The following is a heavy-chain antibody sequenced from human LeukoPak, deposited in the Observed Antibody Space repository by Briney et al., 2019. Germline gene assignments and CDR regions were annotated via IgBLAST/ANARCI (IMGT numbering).Heavy chain of an antibody. CDR1: GFTFSGNY. D-gene: IGHD3-16*01. CDR2: IYSGGTT. V-gene: IGHV3-53*05. Sequence: PGGSLRLSCAVSGFTFSGNYMTWVRQAPGKGLEWVSVIYSGGTTYYRDSVKGRFTISRDTSKNTVYLQMDSLRPEDTAVYYCASGPTYDYVRVILYWGQGTLVTVSS. CDR3: ASGPTYDYVRVILY. J-gene: IGHJ4*02.